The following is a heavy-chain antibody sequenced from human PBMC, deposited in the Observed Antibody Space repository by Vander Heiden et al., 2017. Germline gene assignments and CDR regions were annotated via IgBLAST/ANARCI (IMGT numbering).Heavy chain of an antibody. CDR2: INPSGGST. D-gene: IGHD3-16*02. V-gene: IGHV1-46*01. CDR3: ARRLGELSPLAAFDI. CDR1: GYTFTSYY. Sequence: VQLVQSGAEVKKPGASVKVSCKASGYTFTSYYTHWVRQAPGQGLEWMGIINPSGGSTSYAQKFQGRVTMTRDTSTSTVYMELSSLRSEDTAVYYCARRLGELSPLAAFDIWGQGTMVTVSS. J-gene: IGHJ3*02.